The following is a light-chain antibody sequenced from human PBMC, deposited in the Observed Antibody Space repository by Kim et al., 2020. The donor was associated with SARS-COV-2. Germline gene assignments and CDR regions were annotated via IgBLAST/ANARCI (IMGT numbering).Light chain of an antibody. CDR2: GAS. J-gene: IGKJ1*01. Sequence: SPGKRPPLSCRASQSVSSNLAWYQQKPGQAPRLLIYGASTRATGIPARFSGSGSGTEFTLTISSLQSEDFAVYYCQQYNNWPPWTFGQGTKVDIK. CDR1: QSVSSN. V-gene: IGKV3-15*01. CDR3: QQYNNWPPWT.